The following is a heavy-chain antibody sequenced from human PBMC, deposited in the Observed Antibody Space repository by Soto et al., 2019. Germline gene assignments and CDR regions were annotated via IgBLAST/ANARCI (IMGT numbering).Heavy chain of an antibody. J-gene: IGHJ4*02. CDR1: GDSVSSDSAA. V-gene: IGHV6-1*01. CDR2: TYYRSKWYN. CDR3: ARDIDTGADY. D-gene: IGHD3-10*01. Sequence: SQTLSLTCAISGDSVSSDSAAWNWIRQSPSRGLEWLGRTYYRSKWYNDYAIFVRGRISINPDTSKNQFSLQLNSVTPEDTAVYYCARDIDTGADYWGQGTLVTVSS.